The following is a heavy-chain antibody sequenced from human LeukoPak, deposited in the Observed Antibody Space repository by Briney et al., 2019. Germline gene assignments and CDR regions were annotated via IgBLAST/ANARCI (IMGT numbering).Heavy chain of an antibody. J-gene: IGHJ4*02. V-gene: IGHV3-30-3*01. CDR1: GFTFRNYA. Sequence: PGRSLRLSCAASGFTFRNYAMHWVRQAPGKGLEWVAVILYDGSNKYYADSVKGRFTISRDNSRNTLFLQMDSLRAEDTAVYYCARDSSWYYFDSWGQGTLVTVSS. D-gene: IGHD6-13*01. CDR2: ILYDGSNK. CDR3: ARDSSWYYFDS.